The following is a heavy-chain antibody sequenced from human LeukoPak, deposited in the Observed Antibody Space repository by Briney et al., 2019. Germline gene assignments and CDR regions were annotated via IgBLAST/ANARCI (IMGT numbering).Heavy chain of an antibody. J-gene: IGHJ4*02. CDR3: AKVRQVGYYGSGSYSHYFDY. CDR2: ISGSGGST. Sequence: PGGSLRLSCAASGFTFSSYAMSWVRQAPGKGLEWVSAISGSGGSTHYADSVKGRFTISRDNSKNTLYLQMNSLRAEDTAVYYCAKVRQVGYYGSGSYSHYFDYWGQGTLVTVSS. D-gene: IGHD3-10*01. V-gene: IGHV3-23*01. CDR1: GFTFSSYA.